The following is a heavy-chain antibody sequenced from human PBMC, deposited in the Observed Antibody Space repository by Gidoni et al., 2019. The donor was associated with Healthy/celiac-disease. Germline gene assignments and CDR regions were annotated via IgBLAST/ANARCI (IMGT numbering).Heavy chain of an antibody. CDR2: IIPIFGTA. V-gene: IGHV1-69*01. J-gene: IGHJ4*02. D-gene: IGHD6-19*01. Sequence: QAQLVQSWAEVKKPGSSLTVSCKASGGTFSSYAISWVRQAPGQGLEWMGGIIPIFGTANYAQKFQGRVTITADESTSTAYMELSSLRSEDTAVYYCARTPALTVAGAFDYWGQGTLVTVSS. CDR3: ARTPALTVAGAFDY. CDR1: GGTFSSYA.